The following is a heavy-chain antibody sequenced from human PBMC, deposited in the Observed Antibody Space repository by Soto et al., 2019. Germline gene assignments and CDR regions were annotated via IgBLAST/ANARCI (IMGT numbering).Heavy chain of an antibody. CDR1: GYTFTGYY. CDR2: INPNSGGT. Sequence: ASVKVSCKASGYTFTGYYMHWVRQAPGQGLEWMGWINPNSGGTNYAQKFQGRVTMTRDTSISAAYMELSRLRSDDTAVYYCARDQDYCSSTSCYTNWFDPWGQGTLVTVSS. D-gene: IGHD2-2*02. V-gene: IGHV1-2*02. J-gene: IGHJ5*02. CDR3: ARDQDYCSSTSCYTNWFDP.